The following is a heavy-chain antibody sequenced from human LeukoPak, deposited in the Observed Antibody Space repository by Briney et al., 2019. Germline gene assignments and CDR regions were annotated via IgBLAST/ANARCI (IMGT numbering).Heavy chain of an antibody. Sequence: GGSLRLSCAASGFTFSSYGMSWVRQAPGKGLEWVSAISGSGGSTYYADSVKGRFTISRDNSKNTLYLQMNSLRAEDTAVYYCAKSSRGYYYDSSGYYSDYWGQGTLVTVSS. CDR3: AKSSRGYYYDSSGYYSDY. D-gene: IGHD3-22*01. J-gene: IGHJ4*02. V-gene: IGHV3-23*01. CDR1: GFTFSSYG. CDR2: ISGSGGST.